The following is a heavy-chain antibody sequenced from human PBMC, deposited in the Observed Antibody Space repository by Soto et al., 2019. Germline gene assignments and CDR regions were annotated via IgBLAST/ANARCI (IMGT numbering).Heavy chain of an antibody. V-gene: IGHV3-23*01. D-gene: IGHD1-26*01. Sequence: GGSQRLSCAASGFRFSCCAMSWVRQAPGRGLEWVSAISNTAVYTDYADSVKGRFTISRDNSKNTLYLQMSSLRAEDTAVYYCAQRGLGNGFDIWGQGTMVTVSS. J-gene: IGHJ3*02. CDR3: AQRGLGNGFDI. CDR1: GFRFSCCA. CDR2: ISNTAVYT.